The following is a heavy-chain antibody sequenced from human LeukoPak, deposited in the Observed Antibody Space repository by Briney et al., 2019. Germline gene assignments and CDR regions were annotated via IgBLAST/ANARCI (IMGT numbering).Heavy chain of an antibody. Sequence: GGSLRLSCVVSGFTFSSDWVTWVRQAPGKGLEWVANINQDGSETYYGDSAKGRFTISRDNAQNSLYLQMNSLRAEDTAVYYCARVLLGATTINYYYYYMDVWGKGTTVTVSS. J-gene: IGHJ6*03. CDR3: ARVLLGATTINYYYYYMDV. V-gene: IGHV3-7*01. D-gene: IGHD1-26*01. CDR1: GFTFSSDW. CDR2: INQDGSET.